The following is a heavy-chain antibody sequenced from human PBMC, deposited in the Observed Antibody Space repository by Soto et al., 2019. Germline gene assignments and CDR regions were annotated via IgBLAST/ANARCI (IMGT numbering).Heavy chain of an antibody. CDR1: GFTFSIYG. CDR2: ISYDGTNK. D-gene: IGHD2-2*01. J-gene: IGHJ6*02. V-gene: IGHV3-30*18. Sequence: GGSLRLSCAASGFTFSIYGMHWVRQAPGKGLEWVALISYDGTNKYYADSVKGRFTISRDNSRNRLYLQMDSLRVEDTAVYYCAKDPTPGWGTSSTTRTDYYYTGMDVWGQGTTVTVSS. CDR3: AKDPTPGWGTSSTTRTDYYYTGMDV.